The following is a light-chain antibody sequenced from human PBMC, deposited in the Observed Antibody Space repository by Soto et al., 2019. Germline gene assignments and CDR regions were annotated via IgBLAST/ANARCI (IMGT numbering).Light chain of an antibody. CDR1: RSDVGGYKS. CDR2: EVT. Sequence: QSALTQPASVSGSPGQSITISCTGARSDVGGYKSVSWYQQHPGKVPKLMIYEVTNRPSGVSNRFSGSKSGNTASLTISGLQAEDEADYYCSSYTSSNTGVFGGGTKLTVL. CDR3: SSYTSSNTGV. J-gene: IGLJ3*02. V-gene: IGLV2-14*01.